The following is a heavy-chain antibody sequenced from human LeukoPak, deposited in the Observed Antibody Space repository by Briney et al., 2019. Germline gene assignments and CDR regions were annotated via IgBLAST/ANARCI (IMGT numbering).Heavy chain of an antibody. CDR2: IYYSGST. Sequence: SETLSLTCTVSGGSISSSSYYWGWIRQPPGKGLEWIGYIYYSGSTNYNPSLKSRVTISVDTSKNQFSLKLSSVTAADTAVYYCARKGKYSSSWYELDYFDYWGQGTLVTVSS. D-gene: IGHD6-13*01. CDR3: ARKGKYSSSWYELDYFDY. CDR1: GGSISSSSYY. J-gene: IGHJ4*02. V-gene: IGHV4-61*05.